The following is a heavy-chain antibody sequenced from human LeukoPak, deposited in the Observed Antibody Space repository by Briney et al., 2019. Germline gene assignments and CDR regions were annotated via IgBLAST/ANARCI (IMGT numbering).Heavy chain of an antibody. V-gene: IGHV1-18*01. D-gene: IGHD6-19*01. Sequence: VASVKVSCKTSGYTFTSYGISWVRQAPGQGLEWMGWISAYNGNTNYAQKLQGRVTMTTDTSTSTAYRELRSLRSDDTAVYYCARSVAEYSSGWYEGGMDVWGQGTTVTVSS. CDR1: GYTFTSYG. CDR2: ISAYNGNT. J-gene: IGHJ6*02. CDR3: ARSVAEYSSGWYEGGMDV.